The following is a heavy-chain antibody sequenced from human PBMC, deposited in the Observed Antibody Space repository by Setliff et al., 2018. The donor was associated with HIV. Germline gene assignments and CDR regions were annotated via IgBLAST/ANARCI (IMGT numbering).Heavy chain of an antibody. Sequence: AASVKVSCKASGGAFSGYALSWVRQAPGQGLEWMGGLIPILGIAQYAQKFHGRVTISADTSTTTAYLEVSSLRSEDTAVYYCAKGYYHDSRGYPTGPAFDIWGQGTMVTVSS. CDR3: AKGYYHDSRGYPTGPAFDI. CDR1: GGAFSGYA. D-gene: IGHD3-22*01. CDR2: LIPILGIA. J-gene: IGHJ3*02. V-gene: IGHV1-69*10.